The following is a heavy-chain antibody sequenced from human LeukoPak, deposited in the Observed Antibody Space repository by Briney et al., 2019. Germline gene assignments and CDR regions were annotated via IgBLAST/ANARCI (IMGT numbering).Heavy chain of an antibody. CDR1: GFTFSSYA. J-gene: IGHJ4*02. Sequence: PGGSLRLSCAASGFTFSSYAMSWVRQAPGKGLEWVSGISGGGGSTYYADSVKGRFTISKDNSKNTLYLQMNSLRAEDTAVYYCAKSGCSSTSCGNDYWGQGTLVTVSS. CDR2: ISGGGGST. D-gene: IGHD2-2*01. V-gene: IGHV3-23*01. CDR3: AKSGCSSTSCGNDY.